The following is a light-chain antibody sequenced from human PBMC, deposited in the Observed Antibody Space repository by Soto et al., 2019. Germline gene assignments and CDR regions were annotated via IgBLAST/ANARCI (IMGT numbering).Light chain of an antibody. CDR2: DVS. CDR1: SSDVGGYNY. V-gene: IGLV2-14*01. J-gene: IGLJ3*02. Sequence: QSALTQPASVSGSPGQSITISCTGTSSDVGGYNYVSWYQQHPGKAPKLMIYDVSHRPSGVSNRCSGSKSGNTASLTISGLQAEDEADYYCSSYTSSSTWVFGGGTKLAV. CDR3: SSYTSSSTWV.